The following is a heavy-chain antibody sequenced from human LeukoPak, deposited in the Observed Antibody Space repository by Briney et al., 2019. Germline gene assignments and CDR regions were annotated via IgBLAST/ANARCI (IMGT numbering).Heavy chain of an antibody. V-gene: IGHV7-4-1*02. J-gene: IGHJ3*02. D-gene: IGHD6-13*01. CDR3: AKDPPYSSSWPDALDI. CDR2: INTNTGNP. Sequence: GASVKVSCKGFGYTFTTFGINWVRQAPGQGLEWMGWINTNTGNPTYAQGFTGRFVFSLDTSVSTAYLQINSLEAEGTAVYYCAKDPPYSSSWPDALDIWGQGTLVTVSS. CDR1: GYTFTTFG.